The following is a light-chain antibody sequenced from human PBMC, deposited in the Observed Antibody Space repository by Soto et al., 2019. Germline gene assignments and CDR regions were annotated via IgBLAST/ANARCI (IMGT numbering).Light chain of an antibody. Sequence: DIQMTQSPSSLSESVGARVTITCQASQNINNYLNWYRQKPGRAPKLLIYDASNLEAGVPSRFRGSGSGTDFTFTISRLQPEDIATYYCQQYENLPTFGQGTRLEIK. J-gene: IGKJ5*01. V-gene: IGKV1-33*01. CDR3: QQYENLPT. CDR1: QNINNY. CDR2: DAS.